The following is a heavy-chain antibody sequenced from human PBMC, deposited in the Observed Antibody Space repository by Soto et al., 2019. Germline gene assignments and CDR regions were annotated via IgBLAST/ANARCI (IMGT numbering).Heavy chain of an antibody. J-gene: IGHJ4*02. D-gene: IGHD2-15*01. CDR1: GYTFKNYG. CDR2: ISAYNGNT. Sequence: ASVKVSCKSSGYTFKNYGIGWVRQAPGKGLEWMGWISAYNGNTNYAQTYLGRVTMTTDTSTSTVYMELRNLRSDDTALYYCARLARGYDFDSWGQGTPVTVSS. V-gene: IGHV1-18*01. CDR3: ARLARGYDFDS.